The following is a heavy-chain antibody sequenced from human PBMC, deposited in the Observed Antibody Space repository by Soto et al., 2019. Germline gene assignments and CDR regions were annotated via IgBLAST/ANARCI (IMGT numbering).Heavy chain of an antibody. CDR3: PRGSVGPGYDMDV. CDR2: FSTYNGNT. Sequence: QVPLVQSGGEVKKPGASVKVSCRASGYTFTSYGIAWVRQAPGQGTEWRGWFSTYNGNTNSAQKFQGRLVLTTDTATNTAYMELSSLTSDDTAIYVCPRGSVGPGYDMDVWGKWTTVTVSS. CDR1: GYTFTSYG. D-gene: IGHD6-25*01. J-gene: IGHJ6*04. V-gene: IGHV1-18*01.